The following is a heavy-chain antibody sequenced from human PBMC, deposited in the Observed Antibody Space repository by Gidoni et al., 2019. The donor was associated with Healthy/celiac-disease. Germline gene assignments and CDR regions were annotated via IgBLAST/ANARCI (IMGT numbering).Heavy chain of an antibody. CDR3: ARDFTDYYDSSGYYPSLDY. D-gene: IGHD3-22*01. J-gene: IGHJ4*02. Sequence: QVQLVQSGAEVKKPGASVQVSCQSSGYTFTSSGISWVRQAPGQGLEWMGWISAYNGNTNYAQKLQGRVTMTTDTSTSTAYMELRSLRSDDTAVYYWARDFTDYYDSSGYYPSLDYWGQGTLVTVSS. V-gene: IGHV1-18*01. CDR2: ISAYNGNT. CDR1: GYTFTSSG.